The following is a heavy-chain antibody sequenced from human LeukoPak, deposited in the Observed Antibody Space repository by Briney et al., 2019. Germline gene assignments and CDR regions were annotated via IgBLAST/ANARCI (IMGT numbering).Heavy chain of an antibody. J-gene: IGHJ4*02. D-gene: IGHD2-2*01. V-gene: IGHV3-7*01. CDR3: ARWRGSTSERSDY. CDR2: IKQDGRAK. Sequence: GGSLRLSCTASGFTFSEYWMTRVRQAPGKGLERVANIKQDGRAKYYVDSVKGRFTISRDNAKNSLYLQMDSLRVEDTATYYCARWRGSTSERSDYWGQGTLVTVSS. CDR1: GFTFSEYW.